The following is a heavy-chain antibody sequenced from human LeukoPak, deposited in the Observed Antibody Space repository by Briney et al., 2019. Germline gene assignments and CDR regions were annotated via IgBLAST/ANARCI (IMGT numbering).Heavy chain of an antibody. CDR1: GFTFSSYA. V-gene: IGHV3-23*01. D-gene: IGHD3-22*01. CDR3: AKDHYYDSSGYYKGDAFDI. J-gene: IGHJ3*02. Sequence: PGGALRLSCAASGFTFSSYAMGWVRQAPGKGLELAAAVSGEGGSTYYADSVKGRFTISRDNSKNTLYLQMNSLRAEDTAVYYCAKDHYYDSSGYYKGDAFDIWGQGTMVTVSS. CDR2: VSGEGGST.